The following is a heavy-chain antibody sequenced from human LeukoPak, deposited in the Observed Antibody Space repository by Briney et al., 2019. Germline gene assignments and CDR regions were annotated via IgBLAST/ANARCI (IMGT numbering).Heavy chain of an antibody. CDR1: GFTFSSYV. CDR3: AKTGAVAPLNWFDP. J-gene: IGHJ5*02. Sequence: GGSLRLSCAASGFTFSSYVVNWVRQGPGKGLEWVSAISGSGGNTYYADSVKGRFTISRDTSKNTLYLQMNSLRAEDTAVYYCAKTGAVAPLNWFDPWGQGTLVTVSS. CDR2: ISGSGGNT. D-gene: IGHD6-19*01. V-gene: IGHV3-23*01.